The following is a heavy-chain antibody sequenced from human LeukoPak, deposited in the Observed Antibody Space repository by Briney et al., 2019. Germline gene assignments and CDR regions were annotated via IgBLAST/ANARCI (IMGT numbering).Heavy chain of an antibody. J-gene: IGHJ6*02. CDR2: ISGSGGST. D-gene: IGHD2-21*02. CDR3: VAAIPIRALYYYYGMDV. V-gene: IGHV3-23*01. Sequence: GGSLRLSCAASGFTFSSYAMSWVRQAPGKGLEGVSAISGSGGSTYYADSVKGRFTISRDNSKNTLYLQMNSLRAEDTAVYYCVAAIPIRALYYYYGMDVWGQGTTVTVSS. CDR1: GFTFSSYA.